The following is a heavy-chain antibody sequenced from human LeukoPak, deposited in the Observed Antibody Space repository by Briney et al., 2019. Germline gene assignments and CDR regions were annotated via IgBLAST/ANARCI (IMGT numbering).Heavy chain of an antibody. J-gene: IGHJ6*02. D-gene: IGHD2-2*01. Sequence: SETLSLTCTVSGGSISSYHWSWIRQPPGKGLEWIGYIYYSGSTNYNPSLKSRVTISVDTSKNQFPLKLSSVTAADTAVYYCARDTNYYYYGMDVWGQGTTVTVSS. CDR1: GGSISSYH. CDR3: ARDTNYYYYGMDV. CDR2: IYYSGST. V-gene: IGHV4-59*01.